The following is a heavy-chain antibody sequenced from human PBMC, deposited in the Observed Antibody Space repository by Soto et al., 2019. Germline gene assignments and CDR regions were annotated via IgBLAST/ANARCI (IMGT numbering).Heavy chain of an antibody. V-gene: IGHV5-10-1*01. CDR1: GYSFTSYW. CDR2: IDPSDSYT. Sequence: GESLKISCKGSGYSFTSYWISWVRQMPGKGLEWMGRIDPSDSYTNYSPSFQGHVTISADKSISTAYLQWSSLKASDTAMYYCDKYIVVVPAAYYYYGRDVWGQGTTVTVSS. J-gene: IGHJ6*02. CDR3: DKYIVVVPAAYYYYGRDV. D-gene: IGHD2-2*01.